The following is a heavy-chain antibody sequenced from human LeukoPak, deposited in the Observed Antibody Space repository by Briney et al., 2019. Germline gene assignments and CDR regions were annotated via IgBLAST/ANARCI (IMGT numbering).Heavy chain of an antibody. V-gene: IGHV3-21*01. CDR1: GFTFSSYT. D-gene: IGHD3-10*01. J-gene: IGHJ5*02. CDR2: ISDTGTYI. Sequence: PGGPLRLSCVASGFTFSSYTMNWVRQAPGKGLEWVSSISDTGTYIYYADSMKGRITVSRDNAKNSVYLQMNTLRAEDTAVYYCARDRQPFGSGSLNWFGPWGQGTLVTVSS. CDR3: ARDRQPFGSGSLNWFGP.